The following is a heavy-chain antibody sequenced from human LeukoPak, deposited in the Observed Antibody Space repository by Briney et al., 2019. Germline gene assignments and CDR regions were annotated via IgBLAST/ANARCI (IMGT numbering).Heavy chain of an antibody. CDR2: ISSSSSYI. Sequence: GGSLRLSCAASGFTFSNYNMNWVRQAPGKGLEWVSSISSSSSYIYYADSVKGRFTISRDNAKNSLYLQMNSLRAEDTAVYYCASQRDYTYYYDSSGYANFDYWGQGTLVTVSS. J-gene: IGHJ4*02. CDR1: GFTFSNYN. D-gene: IGHD3-22*01. V-gene: IGHV3-21*01. CDR3: ASQRDYTYYYDSSGYANFDY.